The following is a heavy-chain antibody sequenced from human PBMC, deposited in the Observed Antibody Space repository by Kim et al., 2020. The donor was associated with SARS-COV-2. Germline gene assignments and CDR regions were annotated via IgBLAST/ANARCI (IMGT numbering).Heavy chain of an antibody. J-gene: IGHJ6*02. V-gene: IGHV3-21*01. CDR2: ISSSSSYI. CDR1: GFTFSSYS. D-gene: IGHD6-13*01. Sequence: GGSLRLSCAASGFTFSSYSMNWVRQAPGKGLEWVSSISSSSSYIYYADSVKGRFTISRDNAKNSLYLQMNSLRAEDTAVYYCARELGGAADNYYYGMDVWGQGTTVTVSS. CDR3: ARELGGAADNYYYGMDV.